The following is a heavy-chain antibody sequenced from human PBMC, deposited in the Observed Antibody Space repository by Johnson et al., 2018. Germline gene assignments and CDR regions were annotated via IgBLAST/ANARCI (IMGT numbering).Heavy chain of an antibody. J-gene: IGHJ6*02. V-gene: IGHV4-59*01. CDR3: ARGGYSGYDAYYYYGMDV. D-gene: IGHD5-12*01. CDR1: GGSISSYY. CDR2: IYYSGST. Sequence: QVQLQESGPGLVKPSETLSLTCTVSGGSISSYYWSWIRQPPGKGLEWIGYIYYSGSTNYNPSLKSRVTISVDTSKNRFSLELSSVTAADTAIYYCARGGYSGYDAYYYYGMDVWGQGTTVTVSS.